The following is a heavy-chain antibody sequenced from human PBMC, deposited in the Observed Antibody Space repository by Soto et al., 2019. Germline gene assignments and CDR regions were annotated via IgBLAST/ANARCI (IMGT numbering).Heavy chain of an antibody. V-gene: IGHV1-18*01. D-gene: IGHD2-15*01. CDR3: ARDRGYCSGGSCYPWFDP. J-gene: IGHJ5*02. Sequence: ASVKVSCKASGYTFTSYGISWVRQAPGQGLEWMGWISAYNGNTNYAQKLQGRVTMTTDTSTSTAYMELRSLRSDDTAVYYCARDRGYCSGGSCYPWFDPWGQGTLVTVSS. CDR2: ISAYNGNT. CDR1: GYTFTSYG.